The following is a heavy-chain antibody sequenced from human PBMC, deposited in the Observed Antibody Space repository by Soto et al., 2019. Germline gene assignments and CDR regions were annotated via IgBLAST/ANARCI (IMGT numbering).Heavy chain of an antibody. D-gene: IGHD1-26*01. CDR3: AKDGNSGSYYLFDY. V-gene: IGHV3-30-3*01. Sequence: GGSLRLSCAASGFTFSSYAMHWVRQAPGKGLEWVALISYDGSDKDYADSVKGRFTISRDNSRNTLFLQMNSLRTEDTALYYCAKDGNSGSYYLFDYWGQGTLVTVSS. CDR1: GFTFSSYA. J-gene: IGHJ4*02. CDR2: ISYDGSDK.